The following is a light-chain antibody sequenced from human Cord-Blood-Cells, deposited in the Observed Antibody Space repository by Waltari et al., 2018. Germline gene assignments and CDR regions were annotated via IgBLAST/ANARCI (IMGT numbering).Light chain of an antibody. J-gene: IGKJ5*01. CDR2: EAS. CDR1: QSVSSY. V-gene: IGKV3-11*01. Sequence: EIVLTQSPATLSVSPGERATLSGRASQSVSSYLAWYQQKPGQAPRLLIYEASNRATAIPARFSGSGSGTDFTFTSSSLEPEDFAVYYCQQRSNFGQGTRLEIK. CDR3: QQRSN.